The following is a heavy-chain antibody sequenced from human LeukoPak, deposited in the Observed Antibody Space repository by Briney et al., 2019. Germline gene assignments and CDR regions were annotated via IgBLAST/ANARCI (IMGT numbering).Heavy chain of an antibody. D-gene: IGHD2-15*01. V-gene: IGHV4-34*01. CDR1: GGSFSGYY. J-gene: IGHJ6*04. CDR3: ARVVVVAANRDYYYYYGMDV. Sequence: PSETLSLTCAVYGGSFSGYYWSWIRQPPGKGLEWIGEIYHSGSTNYNPSLKSRVTISVDKSKNQFSLKLSSVTAADTAVYYCARVVVVAANRDYYYYYGMDVWGKGTTVTVSS. CDR2: IYHSGST.